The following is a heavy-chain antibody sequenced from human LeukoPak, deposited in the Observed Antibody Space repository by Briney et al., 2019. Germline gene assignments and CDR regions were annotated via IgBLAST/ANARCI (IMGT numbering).Heavy chain of an antibody. CDR2: IYYSGST. D-gene: IGHD3-10*01. V-gene: IGHV4-61*09. CDR1: GGSISSGSYY. CDR3: ARHNLWFGELCYFDY. Sequence: SQTLSLTCTVSGGSISSGSYYWSWIRQPAGKGLEWIGYIYYSGSTNYNPSLKSRVTISVDTSKNQFSLKLSSVTAADTAVYYCARHNLWFGELCYFDYWGQGTLVTVSS. J-gene: IGHJ4*02.